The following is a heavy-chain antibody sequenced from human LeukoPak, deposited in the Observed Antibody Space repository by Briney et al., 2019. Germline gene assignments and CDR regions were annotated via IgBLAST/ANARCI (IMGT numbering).Heavy chain of an antibody. J-gene: IGHJ5*02. D-gene: IGHD6-13*01. CDR2: IYHSGST. V-gene: IGHV4-30-2*01. Sequence: SQTLSLTCAVSGGSISSGGYSWSWIRQPPGKGLEWIGYIYHSGSTYYNPSLKSRVTISVDRSKNQFSLKLSSVTAADTAVYYCATSPGIAALFDPWGQGTLVTVSS. CDR1: GGSISSGGYS. CDR3: ATSPGIAALFDP.